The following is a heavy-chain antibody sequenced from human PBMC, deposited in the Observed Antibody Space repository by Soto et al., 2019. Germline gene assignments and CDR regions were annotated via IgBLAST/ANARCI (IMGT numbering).Heavy chain of an antibody. Sequence: SETLSLTCTVSGGSISSYYWSWIRQPPGKGLEWIGCIYYSGSTNYNPSLKSRVTISVDTSKNQFSLKLCSMTAADTAVYYCARIRGDDFWSGYYPNWFDPWGQGTLVTVSS. CDR2: IYYSGST. D-gene: IGHD3-3*01. CDR3: ARIRGDDFWSGYYPNWFDP. J-gene: IGHJ5*02. CDR1: GGSISSYY. V-gene: IGHV4-59*13.